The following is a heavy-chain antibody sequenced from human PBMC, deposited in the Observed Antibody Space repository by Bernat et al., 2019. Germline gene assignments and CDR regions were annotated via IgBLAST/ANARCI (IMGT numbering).Heavy chain of an antibody. CDR1: GYTLTELS. D-gene: IGHD3-10*01. J-gene: IGHJ5*02. CDR2: FDPEDGET. V-gene: IGHV1-24*01. Sequence: QVQLVQSGAEVKKPGASVKVSCKVSGYTLTELSMHWVRQAPGKGLEWMGGFDPEDGETIYEQKLQGRVTMTEDTSTDTDCLELSSLRSEETAMYYCATGRYGVSFDPWGQGTLVTVSS. CDR3: ATGRYGVSFDP.